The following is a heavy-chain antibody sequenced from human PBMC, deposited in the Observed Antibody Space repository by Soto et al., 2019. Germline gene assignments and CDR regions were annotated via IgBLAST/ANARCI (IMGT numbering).Heavy chain of an antibody. Sequence: QVQLVQSGAEVKKPGASVKVSCKASGYSFTSHGISWVRQAPGQGLEWMGWISGNSGDTNYAQKLQGRVTVTTDTSTSTDYMELRSLRSEDTAVYYCARMVRGSNIDSYHYRDVWGKGTTVTVSS. CDR2: ISGNSGDT. J-gene: IGHJ6*03. CDR1: GYSFTSHG. V-gene: IGHV1-18*01. D-gene: IGHD3-10*01. CDR3: ARMVRGSNIDSYHYRDV.